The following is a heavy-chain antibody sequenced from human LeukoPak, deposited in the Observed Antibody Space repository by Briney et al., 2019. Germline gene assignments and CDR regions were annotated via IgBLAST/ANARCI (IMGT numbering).Heavy chain of an antibody. D-gene: IGHD5-12*01. J-gene: IGHJ4*02. CDR2: ISWNSGSI. CDR1: GFTFHQYA. V-gene: IGHV3-9*01. Sequence: GGSLRLSCAASGFTFHQYAIHWVRQVPGKGLEWVSGISWNSGSIGCADSVRGRFTISRDNAKNSVYLQMNSLRAEDTALYYCAKDKAPLYSGYDWDLDFWGQGTLVIVSS. CDR3: AKDKAPLYSGYDWDLDF.